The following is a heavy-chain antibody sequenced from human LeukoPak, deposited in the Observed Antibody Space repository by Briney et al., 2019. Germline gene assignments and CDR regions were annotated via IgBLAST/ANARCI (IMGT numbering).Heavy chain of an antibody. CDR2: TYYRSKRYY. D-gene: IGHD3-22*01. J-gene: IGHJ4*02. CDR3: AREPYYYDHTGFHPRYLDS. Sequence: SQTLPLTCVISRDSVSGSNGAWNWITQSPSRGLERLGRTYYRSKRYYAYWLSVKSRIPINPDTYKHQFSLQLNSVTPEDTAVYYCAREPYYYDHTGFHPRYLDSWGQGALVSVCS. V-gene: IGHV6-1*01. CDR1: RDSVSGSNGA.